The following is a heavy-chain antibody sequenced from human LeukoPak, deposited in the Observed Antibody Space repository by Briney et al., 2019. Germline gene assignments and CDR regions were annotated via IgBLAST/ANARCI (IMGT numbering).Heavy chain of an antibody. Sequence: QASETLSLTCTVSGGSISSYYWSWVRQAPGKGLEWVAFIRYDGSDKYYADSVKGRFTISRDNSKSTLYLQMNSLRADDTAVYYCAKRTVIDPKSITGTKWTLDYWGQGTLVTVSS. V-gene: IGHV3-30*02. CDR2: IRYDGSDK. CDR1: GGSISSYY. CDR3: AKRTVIDPKSITGTKWTLDY. J-gene: IGHJ4*02. D-gene: IGHD1-7*01.